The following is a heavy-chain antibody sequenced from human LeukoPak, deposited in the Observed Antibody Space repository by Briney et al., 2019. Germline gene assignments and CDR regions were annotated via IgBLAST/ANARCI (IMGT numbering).Heavy chain of an antibody. CDR2: IYPADSDA. CDR1: GSIFTNNW. Sequence: GASLQISCQGSGSIFTNNWIAWVRPLPGKGREWMGIIYPADSDARYSPSFQGQVTISADKSISTTYLQWSSLKASDTAIYYCARQQYSLYYYDYWGQGTLVTVSS. J-gene: IGHJ4*02. V-gene: IGHV5-51*01. D-gene: IGHD4-11*01. CDR3: ARQQYSLYYYDY.